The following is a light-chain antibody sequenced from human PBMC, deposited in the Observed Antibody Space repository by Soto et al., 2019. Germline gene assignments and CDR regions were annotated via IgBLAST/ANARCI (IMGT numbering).Light chain of an antibody. J-gene: IGKJ2*01. CDR2: DTS. Sequence: EIVLTQSPGTLSLSPGERATLSCRASQSVSSSFLAWYQQKPGQAPRLLIYDTSIRATGIPDRFSGSGSVTDFTLTISRLEPDDFAVYYCQRYGSSPRYAFGQGTKLEIK. CDR3: QRYGSSPRYA. CDR1: QSVSSSF. V-gene: IGKV3-20*01.